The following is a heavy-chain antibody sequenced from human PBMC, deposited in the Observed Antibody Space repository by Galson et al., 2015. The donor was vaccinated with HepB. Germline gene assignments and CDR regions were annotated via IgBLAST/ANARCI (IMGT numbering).Heavy chain of an antibody. J-gene: IGHJ5*02. V-gene: IGHV3-7*03. CDR3: ARSARPRPILFDP. CDR1: NLVLGDYW. D-gene: IGHD3-3*01. Sequence: SLRISCEDSNLVLGDYWMSWVRQAPGKGLEWVACISQDGGEKNYVDSVKGRFTISRDNAKNSLFLQLNTLTVEDTAVYYCARSARPRPILFDPWGQGTLVTVSS. CDR2: ISQDGGEK.